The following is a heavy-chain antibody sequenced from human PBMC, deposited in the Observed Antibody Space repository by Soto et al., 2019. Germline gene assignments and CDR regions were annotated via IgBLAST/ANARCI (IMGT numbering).Heavy chain of an antibody. CDR3: ARYTYYYDSSRFRRGASDV. J-gene: IGHJ3*01. D-gene: IGHD3-22*01. CDR2: IFSNDEK. CDR1: GFSLSNARMG. V-gene: IGHV2-26*01. Sequence: SDPTLVNPTETLTLTCTVSGFSLSNARMGVSWIRQPPGKALEWLAHIFSNDEKSYSTSLKSRLTISKDTSKSQVVLTMTNMEPVDTDKYSCARYTYYYDSSRFRRGASDVPGQGIMVTVSS.